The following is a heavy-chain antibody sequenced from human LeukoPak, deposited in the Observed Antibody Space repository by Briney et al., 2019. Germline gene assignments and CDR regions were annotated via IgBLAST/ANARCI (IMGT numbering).Heavy chain of an antibody. D-gene: IGHD4/OR15-4a*01. CDR1: GFTFSDYD. CDR2: ITSDGAT. J-gene: IGHJ6*01. CDR3: GSRGCPGYCYGRHV. V-gene: IGHV3-66*01. Sequence: PGGSLRLSCAASGFTFSDYDMNWVRQAPGKGLDSVSVITSDGATFYGVSVKGRFIIPRDNSQNTLYLQMKNLRAEETGLYYCGSRGCPGYCYGRHVW.